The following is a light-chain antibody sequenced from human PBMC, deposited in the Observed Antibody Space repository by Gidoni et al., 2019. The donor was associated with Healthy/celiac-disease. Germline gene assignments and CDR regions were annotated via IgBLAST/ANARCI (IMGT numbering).Light chain of an antibody. J-gene: IGKJ1*01. CDR2: GAS. V-gene: IGKV3-20*01. CDR3: QQYGSSPET. Sequence: EIVLPQSPGPLSLSPGERATLSCRASQSVSSSYLSWYQQKPGQAPRLLIDGASSRATGLPDRFSGSGSGTDFTLTISRLEHEDFAVYYCQQYGSSPETFGQGTKVEIK. CDR1: QSVSSSY.